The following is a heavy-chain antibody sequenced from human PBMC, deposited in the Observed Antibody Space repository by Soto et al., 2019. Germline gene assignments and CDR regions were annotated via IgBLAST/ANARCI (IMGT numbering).Heavy chain of an antibody. Sequence: PSETLSLTCTVSGAPINSDYWSWIRQSPGKGLEWIGSIYHAGSVYYNPSLNSRVAVSLDTSKNHFSLKLTSVTAADTAAYYCARTFDYYGMDVWGQGTTVTVSS. J-gene: IGHJ6*02. CDR1: GAPINSDY. CDR3: ARTFDYYGMDV. CDR2: IYHAGSV. V-gene: IGHV4-59*08.